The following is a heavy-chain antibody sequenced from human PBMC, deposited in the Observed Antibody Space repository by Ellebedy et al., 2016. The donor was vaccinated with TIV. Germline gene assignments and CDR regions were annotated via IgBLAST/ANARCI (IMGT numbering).Heavy chain of an antibody. Sequence: GGSLRLSCAASGFTFSSYGMHWVRQAPGKGLEWVAVISYDGSNKYYADSVKGRFTISSDNSKNTLYLQMNSLRAEDTAVYYCAKEIARSYGMDVWGQGTTVTVSS. J-gene: IGHJ6*02. CDR1: GFTFSSYG. CDR3: AKEIARSYGMDV. D-gene: IGHD2/OR15-2a*01. V-gene: IGHV3-30*18. CDR2: ISYDGSNK.